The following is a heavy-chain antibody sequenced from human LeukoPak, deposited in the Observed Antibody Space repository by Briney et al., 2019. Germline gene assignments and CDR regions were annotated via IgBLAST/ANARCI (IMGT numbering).Heavy chain of an antibody. CDR1: GYTFTSYG. V-gene: IGHV1-18*01. CDR3: ARPTNYYYDSSGYYYPLYFGY. D-gene: IGHD3-22*01. CDR2: ISAYNGNT. J-gene: IGHJ4*02. Sequence: ASVKVSCKASGYTFTSYGISWVRQAPGQGLEWMGWISAYNGNTNYTQKLQGRVTMTTDTSTSTAYMELRSLRSDDTAVYYCARPTNYYYDSSGYYYPLYFGYWGQGTLVTVSS.